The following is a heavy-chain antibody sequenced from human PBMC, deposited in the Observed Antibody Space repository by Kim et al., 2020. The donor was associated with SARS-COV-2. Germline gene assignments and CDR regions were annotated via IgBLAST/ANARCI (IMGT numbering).Heavy chain of an antibody. D-gene: IGHD5-18*01. CDR1: GFTFSSYS. CDR2: ISSSSSYI. CDR3: ARGTPPDTAMALLDY. Sequence: GGSLRLSCAASGFTFSSYSMNWVRQAPGKGLEWVSSISSSSSYIYYADSVKGRFTISRDNAKNSLYLQMNSLRAEDTAVYYCARGTPPDTAMALLDYWGQGTLVTVSS. V-gene: IGHV3-21*01. J-gene: IGHJ4*02.